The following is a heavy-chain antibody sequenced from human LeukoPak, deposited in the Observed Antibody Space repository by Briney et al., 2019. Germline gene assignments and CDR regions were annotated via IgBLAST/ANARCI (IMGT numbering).Heavy chain of an antibody. D-gene: IGHD6-13*01. Sequence: VASVKVSCKASGYTFTGYYMHWVRQAPGQGLEWMGRINPNSGGTNYAQKFQGRVTMTRDTSISTAYMELSRLRSDDTAVYYCARVISGIAAAGNFDYWGQGTLVTVSS. CDR3: ARVISGIAAAGNFDY. J-gene: IGHJ4*02. CDR1: GYTFTGYY. CDR2: INPNSGGT. V-gene: IGHV1-2*06.